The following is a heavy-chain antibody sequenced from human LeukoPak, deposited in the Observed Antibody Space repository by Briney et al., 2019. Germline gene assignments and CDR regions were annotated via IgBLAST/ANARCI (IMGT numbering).Heavy chain of an antibody. CDR3: LRGGTFDY. J-gene: IGHJ4*02. CDR1: GYTFTDSY. D-gene: IGHD2-15*01. Sequence: GASVSVSFKSSGYTFTDSYIHWVRQAPGQGLEWMGWINPNSGATNYGQKFQGRVTMTRDTSIRTAYMELSGLKSDDTALYYCLRGGTFDYWGQGILVTVSS. CDR2: INPNSGAT. V-gene: IGHV1-2*02.